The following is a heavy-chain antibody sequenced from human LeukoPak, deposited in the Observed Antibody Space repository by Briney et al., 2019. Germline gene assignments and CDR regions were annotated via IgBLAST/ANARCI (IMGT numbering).Heavy chain of an antibody. CDR2: ISAYNGNT. Sequence: ASVKVSCKASGYTFTGYGISWVRQAPGQGLEWMGWISAYNGNTNYAQKLQGRVTMTTDTSTSTAYMELRSLRSDDTAVYYCAREEGSGSYFGEGYWGQGTLVTVSS. D-gene: IGHD3-10*01. V-gene: IGHV1-18*01. J-gene: IGHJ4*02. CDR3: AREEGSGSYFGEGY. CDR1: GYTFTGYG.